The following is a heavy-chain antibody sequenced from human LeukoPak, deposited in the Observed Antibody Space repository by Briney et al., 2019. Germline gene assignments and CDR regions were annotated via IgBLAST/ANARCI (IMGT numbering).Heavy chain of an antibody. V-gene: IGHV1-69*13. CDR2: IIPIFGTA. J-gene: IGHJ4*02. CDR1: GGTFSSYA. Sequence: ASVKVSCKASGGTFSSYAISWVRQAPGQGLEWMGGIIPIFGTANYAQKFQGRVTITADESTSTAYMELSSLRSEDTAVYYCARGGIYDSSGYYLPDDYWGQGTLVTVSS. D-gene: IGHD3-22*01. CDR3: ARGGIYDSSGYYLPDDY.